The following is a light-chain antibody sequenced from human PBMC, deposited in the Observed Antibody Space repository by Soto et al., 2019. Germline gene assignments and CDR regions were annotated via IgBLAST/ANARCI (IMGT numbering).Light chain of an antibody. Sequence: QSVLTQSSSASASLGSSVKLTCTLSSGHSSYIIAWHQQQPGKAPRYLMKLEGSGSYNKGSGVPDRFSGSSSGADRYLTISNRQFEYEANYSCETWESNTLVFGGGTKLTV. CDR2: LEGSGSY. V-gene: IGLV4-60*02. J-gene: IGLJ2*01. CDR3: ETWESNTLV. CDR1: SGHSSYI.